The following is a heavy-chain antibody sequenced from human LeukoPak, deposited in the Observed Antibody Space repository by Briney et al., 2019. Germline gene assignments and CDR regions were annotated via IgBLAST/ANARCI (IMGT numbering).Heavy chain of an antibody. V-gene: IGHV3-7*01. CDR1: GFILTNYF. CDR3: ARDASSPRWFFDL. CDR2: IKHDGSEK. Sequence: PGGSLRLSCAASGFILTNYFMSWVRQAPGKGLEWVASIKHDGSEKYYVDSVRGRFTISRDNTMNSLYLQVNSLRVEDTAVYYCARDASSPRWFFDLWSRGTLVTVSS. D-gene: IGHD6-13*01. J-gene: IGHJ2*01.